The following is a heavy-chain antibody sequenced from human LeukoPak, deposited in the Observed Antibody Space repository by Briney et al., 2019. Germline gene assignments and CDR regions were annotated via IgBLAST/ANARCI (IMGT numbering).Heavy chain of an antibody. Sequence: PGGSLRLSCAASGFTFSSYAMSWVRQAPGKGLESVSVISGSGGSTHYRDSVKGRFTISRDNSKNTLYLQMNSLRVEDTAVYYCAKDGTTTITFDYWGQGTLVTVSS. V-gene: IGHV3-23*01. CDR2: ISGSGGST. D-gene: IGHD1-1*01. J-gene: IGHJ4*02. CDR3: AKDGTTTITFDY. CDR1: GFTFSSYA.